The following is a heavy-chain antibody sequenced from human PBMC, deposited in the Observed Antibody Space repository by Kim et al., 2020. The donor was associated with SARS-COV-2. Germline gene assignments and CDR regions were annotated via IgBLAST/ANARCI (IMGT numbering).Heavy chain of an antibody. D-gene: IGHD3-3*01. CDR2: IYYSGST. CDR1: GGSISSSSYY. J-gene: IGHJ5*02. CDR3: ASYDFWSGSNWFDP. Sequence: SETLSLTCTVSGGSISSSSYYWGWIRQPPGKGLEWIGSIYYSGSTYYNPSLKSRVTISVDTSKNQFSLKLSSVTAADTAVYYCASYDFWSGSNWFDPWGQGTLVTVSS. V-gene: IGHV4-39*01.